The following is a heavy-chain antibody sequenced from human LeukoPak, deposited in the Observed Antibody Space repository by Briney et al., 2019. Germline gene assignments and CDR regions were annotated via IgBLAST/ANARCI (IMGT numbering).Heavy chain of an antibody. CDR1: GFTFTSSA. CDR2: IVVGSGNT. D-gene: IGHD3-22*01. Sequence: GASVKVSCKASGFTFTSSAMQWVRQARGQRLGWIGWIVVGSGNTNYAQKFQERVTITRDMSTSTAYMELSSLRSEDTAVYYCAADPYYDSSGYGGGDYWGQGTLVTVSS. V-gene: IGHV1-58*02. J-gene: IGHJ4*02. CDR3: AADPYYDSSGYGGGDY.